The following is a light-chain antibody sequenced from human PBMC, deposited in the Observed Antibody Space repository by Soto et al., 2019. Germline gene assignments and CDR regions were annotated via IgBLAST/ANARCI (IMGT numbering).Light chain of an antibody. CDR2: LGS. Sequence: EIVMTQSPLSLPVTPGEPASISCRSSQSLLHSDGYNYMGWYLQKPGHSPQLLIYLGSNRASGVTDRFSGSGSGTDFTLKISRVEADDVGVYYCMQALQTPTFGGGTKVEIK. CDR1: QSLLHSDGYNY. J-gene: IGKJ4*01. CDR3: MQALQTPT. V-gene: IGKV2-28*01.